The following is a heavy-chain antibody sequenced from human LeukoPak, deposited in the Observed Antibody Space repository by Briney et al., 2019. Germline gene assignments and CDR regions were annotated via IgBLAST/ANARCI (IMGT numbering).Heavy chain of an antibody. Sequence: ASVKVSCKASGYTFTGYYMHWVRQAPGQGLEWMAWINPDSGDSYSAPKFQGRATMTRDTSISTASMEVSWLTSDDTAVYYCATGVATAFTYWGQGTLVTVSS. CDR1: GYTFTGYY. V-gene: IGHV1-2*02. J-gene: IGHJ4*02. D-gene: IGHD5-12*01. CDR3: ATGVATAFTY. CDR2: INPDSGDS.